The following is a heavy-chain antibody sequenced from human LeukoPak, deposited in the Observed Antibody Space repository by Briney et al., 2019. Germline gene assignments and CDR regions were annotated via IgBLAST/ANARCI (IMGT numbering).Heavy chain of an antibody. J-gene: IGHJ4*02. CDR2: ISWNSGIV. V-gene: IGHV3-9*01. D-gene: IGHD2-2*01. CDR1: GFTFDDYA. CDR3: AHGSMYQLDY. Sequence: PGGSLRLSCAASGFTFDDYAMYWVRQAPGKGLEWVSGISWNSGIVTYADSVKGRFTISRDNAKNTLYLQMNSLRAEDTAVYYCAHGSMYQLDYWGQGTLVTVSS.